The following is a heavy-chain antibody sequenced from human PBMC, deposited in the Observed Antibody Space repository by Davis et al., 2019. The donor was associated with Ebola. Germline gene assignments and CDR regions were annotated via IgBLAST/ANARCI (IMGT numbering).Heavy chain of an antibody. D-gene: IGHD5-12*01. J-gene: IGHJ3*02. V-gene: IGHV1-46*03. Sequence: ASVKVSCKASGHTFTNYYMHWVRQAPGQGLEWMGMINPNDGRTIYAQKFQGRVTVTRDTSTTTVYMDLSSLRSEDTALYYCTTPGGQDSGYDVFKIWGQGTMVTVSS. CDR3: TTPGGQDSGYDVFKI. CDR2: INPNDGRT. CDR1: GHTFTNYY.